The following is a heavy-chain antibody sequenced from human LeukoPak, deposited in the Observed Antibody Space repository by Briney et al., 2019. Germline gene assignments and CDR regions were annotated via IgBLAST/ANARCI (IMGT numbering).Heavy chain of an antibody. D-gene: IGHD7-27*01. CDR3: ARVPPSSGSYDVFDI. CDR1: GFTFSSYA. Sequence: PGGSLRLSCAASGFTFSSYAMHWVRQAPGKGLEWVAVISYDGSNKYYADSVKGRFTISRDNSKNTLYLQMNSLRAEDTAVYYCARVPPSSGSYDVFDIWGQGTMVTVSS. CDR2: ISYDGSNK. J-gene: IGHJ3*02. V-gene: IGHV3-30*04.